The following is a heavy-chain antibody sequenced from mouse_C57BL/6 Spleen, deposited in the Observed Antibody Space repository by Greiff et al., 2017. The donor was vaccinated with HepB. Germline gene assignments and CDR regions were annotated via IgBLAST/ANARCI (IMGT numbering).Heavy chain of an antibody. CDR3: ARPYYGSSYRFAY. CDR1: GYTFTSYW. Sequence: QVQLQQPGAELVKPGASVKMSCKASGYTFTSYWITWVKQRPGQGLEWIGDIYPGSGSTNYNEKFKSKATLTVDTSSSTAYMQLSSLTSEDSAVYYCARPYYGSSYRFAYWGLGTLVTVSA. V-gene: IGHV1-55*01. J-gene: IGHJ3*01. D-gene: IGHD1-1*01. CDR2: IYPGSGST.